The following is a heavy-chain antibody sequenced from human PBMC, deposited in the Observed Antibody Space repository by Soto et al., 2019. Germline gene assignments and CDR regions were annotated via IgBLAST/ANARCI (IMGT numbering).Heavy chain of an antibody. Sequence: QVQLVQSGAELKKPGASVRVSCKSSGNTFPNYAIHWVRQAPGQRPEWMGWINGGNGNTYYSENFQGRVTFTRDTSASTVYMELSSLRSEDRAIYYCARDGSGYSGSYYIDYVNYWGQGALVTVSS. V-gene: IGHV1-3*01. J-gene: IGHJ4*02. CDR3: ARDGSGYSGSYYIDYVNY. D-gene: IGHD1-26*01. CDR1: GNTFPNYA. CDR2: INGGNGNT.